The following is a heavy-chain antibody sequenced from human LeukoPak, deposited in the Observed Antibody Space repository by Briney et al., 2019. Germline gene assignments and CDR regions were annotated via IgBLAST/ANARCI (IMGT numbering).Heavy chain of an antibody. Sequence: SETLSLTCTVSGGSISGGGYFWNWIRQHPGKGLEWIGYIFNSGSTNYNLSLKSRVTISVDKSKNQFSLKLSSVTAADTAVYYCARDIGYGIRHFDPWGQGTLVTVSS. CDR3: ARDIGYGIRHFDP. CDR1: GGSISGGGYF. CDR2: IFNSGST. V-gene: IGHV4-31*03. D-gene: IGHD5-18*01. J-gene: IGHJ5*02.